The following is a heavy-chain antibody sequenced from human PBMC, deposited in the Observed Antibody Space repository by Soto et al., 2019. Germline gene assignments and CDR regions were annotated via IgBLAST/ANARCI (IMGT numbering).Heavy chain of an antibody. CDR1: GFTFSSYA. D-gene: IGHD2-2*03. Sequence: ESGGGLVQPGGSLRLSCAASGFTFSSYAMSWVRQAPGKGLEWVSAISGSGGSTYYADSVKGRFTISRDNSKNTLYLQMNSLRAEDTAVYYCAKDQSGYCSSTSCYYYGMDVWGQGTTVTVSS. CDR3: AKDQSGYCSSTSCYYYGMDV. J-gene: IGHJ6*02. CDR2: ISGSGGST. V-gene: IGHV3-23*01.